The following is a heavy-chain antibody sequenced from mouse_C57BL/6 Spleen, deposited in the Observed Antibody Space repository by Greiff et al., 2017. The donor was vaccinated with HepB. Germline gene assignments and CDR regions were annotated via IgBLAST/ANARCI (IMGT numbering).Heavy chain of an antibody. J-gene: IGHJ4*01. Sequence: QVQLQQSGPGLVQPSQSLSITCTVSGFSLTSYGVHWVRQSPGKGLEWLGVIWSGESTDYNAAFISRLSISKDNSKSQVFFKMHSMQADDTAIYYCARKAHYYGSSYAMDYWGQGTSVTVSS. D-gene: IGHD1-1*01. CDR2: IWSGEST. CDR3: ARKAHYYGSSYAMDY. V-gene: IGHV2-2*01. CDR1: GFSLTSYG.